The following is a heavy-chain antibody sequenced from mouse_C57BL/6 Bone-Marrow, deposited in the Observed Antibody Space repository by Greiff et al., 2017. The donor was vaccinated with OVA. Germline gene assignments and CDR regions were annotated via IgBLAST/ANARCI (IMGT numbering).Heavy chain of an antibody. CDR2: INPSAGGT. CDR1: GYSFTGYY. D-gene: IGHD1-2*01. CDR3: ARDTAVGFAY. Sequence: DVKLQESGPELVKPGASVKISCKASGYSFTGYYMNWVKQSPEKSLEWIGEINPSAGGTTYNQKFKAKATLTVDKSSSTAYMQLKSLTSEDSAVXYCARDTAVGFAYWGQGTLVTVSA. V-gene: IGHV1-42*01. J-gene: IGHJ3*01.